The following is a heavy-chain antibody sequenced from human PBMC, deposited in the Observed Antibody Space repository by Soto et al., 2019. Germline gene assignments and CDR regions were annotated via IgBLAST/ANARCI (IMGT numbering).Heavy chain of an antibody. CDR3: ARVPDSGGYYHIY. D-gene: IGHD3-22*01. CDR2: ISYDGSNK. Sequence: GGSLRLSCAASGFTFSSYAMHWVRQAPGKGLEWVAVISYDGSNKYYADSVKGRFTISRDNSKNTLYLQMNSLRAEDTAVYYCARVPDSGGYYHIYWGQGTLVTVSS. V-gene: IGHV3-30-3*01. J-gene: IGHJ4*02. CDR1: GFTFSSYA.